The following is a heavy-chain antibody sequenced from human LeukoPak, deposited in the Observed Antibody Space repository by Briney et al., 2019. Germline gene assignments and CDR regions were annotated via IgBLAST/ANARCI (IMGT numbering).Heavy chain of an antibody. CDR1: GGSISSSSYY. CDR2: IYYSGST. CDR3: ARLGYYGSGSLVDYFDY. D-gene: IGHD3-10*01. Sequence: SETLSLTCTVSGGSISSSSYYWGWIRQPPGKGLEWIGSIYYSGSTYYNPSLKSRVTISVDTSKSQFSLKLSSVTAADTAVYYCARLGYYGSGSLVDYFDYWGQGTLVTVSS. J-gene: IGHJ4*02. V-gene: IGHV4-39*01.